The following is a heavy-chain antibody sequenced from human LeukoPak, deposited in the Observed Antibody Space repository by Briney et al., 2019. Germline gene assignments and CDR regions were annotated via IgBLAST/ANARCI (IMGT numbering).Heavy chain of an antibody. CDR1: GFAFNTDW. CDR3: ARDRNSGWYIYGMDL. CDR2: IEQDGSEK. J-gene: IGHJ6*02. V-gene: IGHV3-7*01. D-gene: IGHD6-19*01. Sequence: GGSLRLSCAASGFAFNTDWMSWVRQAPGKGLEWVATIEQDGSEKHYVDSVKGRFTISGDNAKNSLYLQMNSLRVEDTAVYYCARDRNSGWYIYGMDLWGQGTTVIVSS.